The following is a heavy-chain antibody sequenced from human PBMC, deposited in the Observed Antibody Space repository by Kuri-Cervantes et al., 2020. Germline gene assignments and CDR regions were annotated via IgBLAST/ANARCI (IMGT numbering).Heavy chain of an antibody. CDR1: GYTFTQFH. D-gene: IGHD5/OR15-5a*01. V-gene: IGHV1-46*01. Sequence: ASVKVSCKASGYTFTQFHIHWVRQAPGQGLEWMGITNPIDGGTTYAQKFQARVTMTRDMSTSTVDMELTSLRSEDTAVYYCTRDQWAPGVSDFDYWGQGTLVTVSS. CDR2: TNPIDGGT. J-gene: IGHJ4*02. CDR3: TRDQWAPGVSDFDY.